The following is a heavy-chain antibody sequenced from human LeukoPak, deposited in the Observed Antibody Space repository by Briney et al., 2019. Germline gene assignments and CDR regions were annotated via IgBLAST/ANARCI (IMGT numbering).Heavy chain of an antibody. CDR2: VFHSGTT. V-gene: IGHV4-59*08. D-gene: IGHD5-24*01. J-gene: IGHJ3*02. Sequence: SETLSLTCSVSGDYLTSHFWSWIRQTPGKGLEWIGYVFHSGTTNYSPSLKSRVTISLDTSKKQFYLRLASVTAADTAVYYCARRMATVTDAFDIWGRGTMVSVSS. CDR3: ARRMATVTDAFDI. CDR1: GDYLTSHF.